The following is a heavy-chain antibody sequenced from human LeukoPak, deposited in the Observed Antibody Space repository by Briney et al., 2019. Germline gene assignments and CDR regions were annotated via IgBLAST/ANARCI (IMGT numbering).Heavy chain of an antibody. D-gene: IGHD4-17*01. CDR2: ISGSGGGT. CDR1: GFTFSNLA. CDR3: VKDNYADYASGGVDWYFDL. J-gene: IGHJ2*01. V-gene: IGHV3-23*01. Sequence: GGSLRLSCAASGFTFSNLAMGWVRQAPGKGLAWVSGISGSGGGTYYVDSVRGRFTISRDNSKNTLFLDMNNMRADDTAVYFCVKDNYADYASGGVDWYFDLWGRGTLVTVSS.